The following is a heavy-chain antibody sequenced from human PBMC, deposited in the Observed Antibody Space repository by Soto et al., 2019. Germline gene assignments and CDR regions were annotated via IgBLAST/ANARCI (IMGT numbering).Heavy chain of an antibody. CDR1: GGSISSGGYY. D-gene: IGHD3-22*01. J-gene: IGHJ4*02. V-gene: IGHV4-31*01. CDR2: IYNNGNT. CDR3: ARSLPRNTDDSSGYSYFDY. Sequence: QVQLQESGPGLVKPSQTLSLTCTVSGGSISSGGYYWSWIRQHPGKGLEWIGYIYNNGNTYYHPSHKSPVTITVHRHNNQFSLNLLSVTAADTAVYYCARSLPRNTDDSSGYSYFDYWGQGTLLTVSS.